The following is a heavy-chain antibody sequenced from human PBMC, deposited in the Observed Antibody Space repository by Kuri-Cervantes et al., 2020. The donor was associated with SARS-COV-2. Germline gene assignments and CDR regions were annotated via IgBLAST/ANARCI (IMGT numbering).Heavy chain of an antibody. CDR2: IYPGDSDT. Sequence: KVSCKGSGYTFNNYWIGWVRQMPGKGLEWMGIIYPGDSDTRYSPSFQGQVTISADKSISTAFLQWSSLKASDTAMYYCARRAYGEEVDPYYMDVWGKGTTVTVSS. J-gene: IGHJ6*03. CDR1: GYTFNNYW. V-gene: IGHV5-51*01. CDR3: ARRAYGEEVDPYYMDV. D-gene: IGHD4-17*01.